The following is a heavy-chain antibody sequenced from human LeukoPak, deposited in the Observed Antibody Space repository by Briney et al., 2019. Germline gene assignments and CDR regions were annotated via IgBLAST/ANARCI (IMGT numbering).Heavy chain of an antibody. J-gene: IGHJ4*02. D-gene: IGHD6-13*01. CDR3: ARYSSSWLFDY. CDR2: IKQDGSEK. CDR1: GFTFSTYA. V-gene: IGHV3-7*01. Sequence: GGSLRLSCAASGFTFSTYAIHWVRQAPGKGLEWVANIKQDGSEKYYVDSVKGRFTISRDNAKNSLYLQMNSLRAEDTAVYYCARYSSSWLFDYWGQGTLVTVSS.